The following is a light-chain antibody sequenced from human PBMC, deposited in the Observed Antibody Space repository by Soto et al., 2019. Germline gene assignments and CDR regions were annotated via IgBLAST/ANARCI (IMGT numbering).Light chain of an antibody. CDR3: SAWDASLNGYV. CDR1: SSNIGSKP. J-gene: IGLJ1*01. CDR2: SNY. Sequence: QSVLTQPPSASGTPGQRVTISCSGSSSNIGSKPVNWYQQLPGTAPKLLIYSNYQRPSGVPNRSSGSQSGTSASLAISGLQSEDEADYYCSAWDASLNGYVFGTGTKLTVL. V-gene: IGLV1-44*01.